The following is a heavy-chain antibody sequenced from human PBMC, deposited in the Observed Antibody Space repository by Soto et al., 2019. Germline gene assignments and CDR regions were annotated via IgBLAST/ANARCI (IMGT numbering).Heavy chain of an antibody. CDR1: GGSMSKFY. Sequence: PSETLSLTCSVSGGSMSKFYWSWIRKTAGKGLEWMGRVYATGTSDYNPSLRSRIAMSADIWKKTFSLRLRPVTAADTGVYYCVRDGSKTLRDCFDPWGQGILVTVSS. D-gene: IGHD4-17*01. J-gene: IGHJ5*02. V-gene: IGHV4-4*07. CDR2: VYATGTS. CDR3: VRDGSKTLRDCFDP.